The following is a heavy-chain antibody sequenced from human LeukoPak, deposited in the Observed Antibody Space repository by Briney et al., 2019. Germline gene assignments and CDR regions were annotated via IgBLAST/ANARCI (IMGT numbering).Heavy chain of an antibody. CDR3: ARVREYYFDY. D-gene: IGHD3-10*01. CDR2: ISSSGSTI. J-gene: IGHJ4*02. CDR1: GFTFSSYE. V-gene: IGHV3-48*03. Sequence: GGSLRLSCAVSGFTFSSYEMNWVRQAPGKGLEWVSYISSSGSTIYYADSVKGRFTISRDNAKNSLYLQMNSLRAEDTAVYYCARVREYYFDYWGQGTLVTVSS.